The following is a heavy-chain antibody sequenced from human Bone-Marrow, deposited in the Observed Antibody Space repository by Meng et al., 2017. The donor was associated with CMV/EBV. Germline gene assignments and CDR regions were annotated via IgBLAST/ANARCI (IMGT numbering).Heavy chain of an antibody. CDR3: ARDYCSSTSCYSYYYGMDV. CDR2: ISSSSSYI. V-gene: IGHV3-21*01. J-gene: IGHJ6*01. Sequence: ESLKISCAASGFTFSSYSMNWVRQAPGKGLEWVSSISSSSSYIYYADSVKGRFTISRDNAKNSLYLQMNSLRAEDTAVYYCARDYCSSTSCYSYYYGMDVWGQGTTVTGSS. CDR1: GFTFSSYS. D-gene: IGHD2-2*02.